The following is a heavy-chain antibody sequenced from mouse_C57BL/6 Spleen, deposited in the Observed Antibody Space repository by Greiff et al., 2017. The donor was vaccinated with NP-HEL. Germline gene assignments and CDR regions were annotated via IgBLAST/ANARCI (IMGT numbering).Heavy chain of an antibody. CDR1: GFTFSSYA. J-gene: IGHJ2*01. CDR2: ISDGGSYT. V-gene: IGHV5-4*01. CDR3: AREDYSFDY. Sequence: EVQLVESGGGLVKPGGSLKLSCAASGFTFSSYAMSWVRQTPEKRLEWVATISDGGSYTYYPDNVKGRFTISRDNAKNNLYLQMSHLKSEDTAMYYCAREDYSFDYWGQGTTLTVSS.